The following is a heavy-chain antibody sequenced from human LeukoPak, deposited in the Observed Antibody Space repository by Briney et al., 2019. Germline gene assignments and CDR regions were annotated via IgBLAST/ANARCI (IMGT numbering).Heavy chain of an antibody. CDR2: IYPCDSDT. V-gene: IGHV5-51*03. D-gene: IGHD6-19*01. CDR3: ASQRGLYSSGWYAFDY. Sequence: KPGVPLKIPCKGSGYSFTIYRILWVRQLPGKGVEWMRIIYPCDSDTRYSPSFQGQVTISADKSISTAYLQWSSLKASDTAMYYCASQRGLYSSGWYAFDYWGQGTLVTVSS. CDR1: GYSFTIYR. J-gene: IGHJ4*02.